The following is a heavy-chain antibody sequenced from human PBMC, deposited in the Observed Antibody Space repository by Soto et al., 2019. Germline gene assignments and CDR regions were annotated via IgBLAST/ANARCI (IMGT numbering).Heavy chain of an antibody. D-gene: IGHD5-18*01. J-gene: IGHJ6*02. CDR3: SCIFSGGYSYGFNYYEMDV. V-gene: IGHV4-39*01. Sequence: SETLSLTCTVSGGYISISSYYWGWIRQHPGKGLEWIGSIFYSGSTYYNPSLKSRVTISVDTSKNQFSLKLSSVTAAYTAVYFCSCIFSGGYSYGFNYYEMDVGGQGTTVTVSS. CDR2: IFYSGST. CDR1: GGYISISSYY.